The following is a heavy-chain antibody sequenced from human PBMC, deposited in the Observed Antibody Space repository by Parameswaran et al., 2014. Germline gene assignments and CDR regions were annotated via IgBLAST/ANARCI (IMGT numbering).Heavy chain of an antibody. V-gene: IGHV2-70*01. CDR3: ARAKGSPPYFDY. J-gene: IGHJ4*02. Sequence: RWIRQPPGKALGWLALIDWDDDKYYSTSLKTRLTISKDTSKNQVVLTMTNMDPVDTATYYCARAKGSPPYFDYWGQGTLVTVSS. CDR2: IDWDDDK. D-gene: IGHD4/OR15-4a*01.